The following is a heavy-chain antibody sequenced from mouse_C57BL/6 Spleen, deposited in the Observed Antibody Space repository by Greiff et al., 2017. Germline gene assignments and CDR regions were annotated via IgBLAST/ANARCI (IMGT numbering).Heavy chain of an antibody. V-gene: IGHV5-16*01. D-gene: IGHD2-2*01. CDR3: AREVYGYGGYAMDY. CDR2: INYDGSST. Sequence: EVQLVESEGGLVQPGSSMKLSCTASGFTFSDYYMAWVRQVPEKGLEWVANINYDGSSTYYLDSLKSRFIISRDNAKNILYLQMSSLKSEDTATYYCAREVYGYGGYAMDYWGQGTSVTVSS. CDR1: GFTFSDYY. J-gene: IGHJ4*01.